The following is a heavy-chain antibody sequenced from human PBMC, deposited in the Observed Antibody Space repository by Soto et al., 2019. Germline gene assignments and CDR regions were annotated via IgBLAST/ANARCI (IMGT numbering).Heavy chain of an antibody. V-gene: IGHV3-23*01. CDR2: ITDSGGST. Sequence: VHLLESGGGLVQPGGSLRLSCAASGFTFSGYAMNWVRQAPAKGLERVSAITDSGGSTSYADSVKGRFIISRDNSKNTLYLQMNSLRVEDTATYYCARCSSANCYRNFYDSWGQGTLVTVSS. CDR3: ARCSSANCYRNFYDS. D-gene: IGHD2-2*01. CDR1: GFTFSGYA. J-gene: IGHJ4*02.